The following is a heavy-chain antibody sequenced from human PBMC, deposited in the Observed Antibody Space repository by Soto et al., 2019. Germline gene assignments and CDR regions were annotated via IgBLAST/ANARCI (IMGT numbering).Heavy chain of an antibody. J-gene: IGHJ2*01. V-gene: IGHV3-23*01. D-gene: IGHD3-10*02. CDR2: VSGGGDAT. Sequence: EVQLLESGGGLVQPGGSLRLSCEGSGFTFINYAMNWVRQAPGKGLGWVSAVSGGGDATFYADSVKGRFTIPKDNSKNTVTVHISSRGVDDTAVYHCVRNVLGSTTPPIYRYFDLWGRGTLVTVSS. CDR1: GFTFINYA. CDR3: VRNVLGSTTPPIYRYFDL.